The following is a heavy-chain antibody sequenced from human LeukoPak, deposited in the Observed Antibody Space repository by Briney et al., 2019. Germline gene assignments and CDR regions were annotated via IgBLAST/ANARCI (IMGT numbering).Heavy chain of an antibody. J-gene: IGHJ4*02. D-gene: IGHD3-22*01. V-gene: IGHV3-53*01. CDR2: IYDSGST. Sequence: GGSLRLSCAASGFSVRTNYMSWVRQAPGKGLEWVSVIYDSGSTYYADSVKGRFTISRDNSKNTLYLQMNSLRAEDTAVYYCAKLSDSSGYTFDYWGQGTLVTVSS. CDR3: AKLSDSSGYTFDY. CDR1: GFSVRTNY.